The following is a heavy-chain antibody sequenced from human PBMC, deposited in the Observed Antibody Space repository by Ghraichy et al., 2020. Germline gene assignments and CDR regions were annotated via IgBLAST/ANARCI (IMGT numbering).Heavy chain of an antibody. CDR1: GFTFGSYW. CDR2: IKQDGSEQ. CDR3: ARITGSDCSGSSYGHFDY. D-gene: IGHD3-22*01. V-gene: IGHV3-7*01. Sequence: GGSLRLSCAASGFTFGSYWMGWVRQAPGKGLEWVANIKQDGSEQYYVDSVKGRFTISRDNAKNSLYLQMNSLSAEDTAVYYCARITGSDCSGSSYGHFDYWGQGTLVTVPS. J-gene: IGHJ4*02.